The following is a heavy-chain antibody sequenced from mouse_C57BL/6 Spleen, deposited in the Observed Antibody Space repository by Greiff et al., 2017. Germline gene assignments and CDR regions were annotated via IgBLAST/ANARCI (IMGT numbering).Heavy chain of an antibody. Sequence: QVQLQQSGPELVKPGASVKISCKASGYAFSSSWMNWVKQRPGKGLEWIGRIYPGDGDTNYNGKFKGKATLTADKSSSTAYMQLSSLTSEDSAVYFCARDYDFYYYAMDYWGQGTSVTVSS. V-gene: IGHV1-82*01. CDR1: GYAFSSSW. D-gene: IGHD2-4*01. CDR3: ARDYDFYYYAMDY. CDR2: IYPGDGDT. J-gene: IGHJ4*01.